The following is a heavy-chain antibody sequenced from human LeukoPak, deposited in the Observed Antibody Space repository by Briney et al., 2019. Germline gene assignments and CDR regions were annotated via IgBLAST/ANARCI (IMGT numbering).Heavy chain of an antibody. J-gene: IGHJ4*02. CDR2: ISSSSSYI. Sequence: GRSLRLSCAASGFTFSSYGMHWVRQAPGKGLEWVSSISSSSSYIYYADSVKGRFTISRDNAKNSLYLQMNSLRAEDTAVYYCATDYYDSSGYCSFDYWGQGTLVTVSS. CDR1: GFTFSSYG. D-gene: IGHD3-22*01. CDR3: ATDYYDSSGYCSFDY. V-gene: IGHV3-21*01.